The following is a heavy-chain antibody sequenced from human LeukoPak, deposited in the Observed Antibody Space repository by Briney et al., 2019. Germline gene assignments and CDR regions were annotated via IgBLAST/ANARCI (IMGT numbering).Heavy chain of an antibody. CDR1: EFTFSDYY. Sequence: GGSLRLSCAASEFTFSDYYMSWIRQAPGKGLDWVSYISGSGTIISYADSVKGRFTISRDNAKNTLYLQMNSLRVEDTAVYYCASRGVVTGAFDIWGQGTMVTVSS. J-gene: IGHJ3*02. D-gene: IGHD4-23*01. V-gene: IGHV3-11*04. CDR2: ISGSGTII. CDR3: ASRGVVTGAFDI.